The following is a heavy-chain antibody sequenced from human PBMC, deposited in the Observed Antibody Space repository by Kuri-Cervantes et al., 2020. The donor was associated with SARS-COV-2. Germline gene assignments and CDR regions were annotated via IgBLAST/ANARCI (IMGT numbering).Heavy chain of an antibody. CDR1: GGSISSGDYY. D-gene: IGHD2-2*01. CDR2: IYYSGST. Sequence: SETLSLTCTVSGGSISSGDYYWSWIRQPPGKGLEWIGYIYYSGSTYYNPSLKSRVTISVGTSKNQFSLKLSSVTATDTAVYYCAKGWGGYCSSTSCYYYYYGMDVWGQGTTVTSP. J-gene: IGHJ6*02. CDR3: AKGWGGYCSSTSCYYYYYGMDV. V-gene: IGHV4-30-4*01.